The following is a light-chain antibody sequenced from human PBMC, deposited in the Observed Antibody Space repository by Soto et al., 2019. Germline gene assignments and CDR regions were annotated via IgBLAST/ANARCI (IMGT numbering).Light chain of an antibody. Sequence: EIVMTQSPATLSVSPGERATLSCRASQSVSSNLAWYQQKPGQAPRLLIYGASTRATGIPATFSGSGSGTEFTLTISSLQPDDFATYYCQQYRTFGQGTKVDIK. CDR1: QSVSSN. V-gene: IGKV3-15*01. J-gene: IGKJ1*01. CDR3: QQYRT. CDR2: GAS.